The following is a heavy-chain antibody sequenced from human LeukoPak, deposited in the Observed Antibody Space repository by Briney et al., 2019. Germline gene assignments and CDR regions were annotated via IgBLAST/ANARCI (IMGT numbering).Heavy chain of an antibody. CDR3: ARDARRITMVRGVMLNWFDP. CDR1: GYTFTGYY. Sequence: GASVKVSCKASGYTFTGYYMHWVRQAPGQGLEWMGWINPNSGGTNYAQKFQGRVTMTRDTSISTAYMELSRLRSDDTAVYYCARDARRITMVRGVMLNWFDPWGQGTLVTVSS. D-gene: IGHD3-10*01. V-gene: IGHV1-2*02. J-gene: IGHJ5*02. CDR2: INPNSGGT.